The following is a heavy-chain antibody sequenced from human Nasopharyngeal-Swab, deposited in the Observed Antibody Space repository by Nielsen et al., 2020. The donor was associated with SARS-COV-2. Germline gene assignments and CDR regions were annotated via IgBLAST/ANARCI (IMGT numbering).Heavy chain of an antibody. Sequence: WIRQPPGKGLEWIGYIYYSGSTYYNPSLKSRVTIPVDTSKNQFSLKLSSVTAADTAVYYCARARRNFVVVSAFDYWGQGTLVTVSS. V-gene: IGHV4-31*02. J-gene: IGHJ4*02. CDR2: IYYSGST. CDR3: ARARRNFVVVSAFDY. D-gene: IGHD2-21*02.